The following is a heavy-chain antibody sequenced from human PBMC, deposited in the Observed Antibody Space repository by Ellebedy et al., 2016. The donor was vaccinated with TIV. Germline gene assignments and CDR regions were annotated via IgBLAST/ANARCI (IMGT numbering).Heavy chain of an antibody. D-gene: IGHD6-13*01. CDR3: ARRGYISRPNYYGLDV. J-gene: IGHJ6*02. V-gene: IGHV5-51*01. Sequence: GGSLRLSXKASGYSFTSYWIGWVRQMPGKGLEWMGIIYPGDSDTRYSPSFQGQVTISADKSISTAYLQWSSLKASDTAMYYCARRGYISRPNYYGLDVWGQGTTVTVSS. CDR2: IYPGDSDT. CDR1: GYSFTSYW.